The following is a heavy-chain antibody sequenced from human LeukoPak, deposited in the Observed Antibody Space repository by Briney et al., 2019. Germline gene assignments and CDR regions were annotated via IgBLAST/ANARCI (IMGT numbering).Heavy chain of an antibody. V-gene: IGHV3-64D*06. J-gene: IGHJ4*02. D-gene: IGHD5-24*01. CDR2: ISSNGGGT. Sequence: GGSLRLSCSASGFTFSSYAMHWARQAPGKGLEYVSAISSNGGGTYYADSVKGRFTISRDNSKNTLNLQMTSLRPDDTALYYCVSRDGYNYNYWGQGTLVTVSS. CDR3: VSRDGYNYNY. CDR1: GFTFSSYA.